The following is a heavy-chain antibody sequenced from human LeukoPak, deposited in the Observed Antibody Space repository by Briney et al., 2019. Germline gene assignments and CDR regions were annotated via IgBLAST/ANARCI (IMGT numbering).Heavy chain of an antibody. CDR3: ARHIASRSYYCFDY. V-gene: IGHV5-51*01. D-gene: IGHD1-26*01. J-gene: IGHJ4*02. CDR1: GYSFTSYW. Sequence: AEPLKISCKGSGYSFTSYWIGWVGQVPGKGLECMGIINPGDSDTRYRPSFPGQVTISADKSISTAYLQWSSMKASDTAMYYCARHIASRSYYCFDYWGQGTLVTVSS. CDR2: INPGDSDT.